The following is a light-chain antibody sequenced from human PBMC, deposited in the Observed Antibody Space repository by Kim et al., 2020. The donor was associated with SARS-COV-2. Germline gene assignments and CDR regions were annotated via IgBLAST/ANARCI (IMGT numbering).Light chain of an antibody. CDR1: SSDVGGYNY. CDR2: DVG. J-gene: IGLJ3*02. V-gene: IGLV2-11*01. Sequence: GQSVTMSCTGTSSDVGGYNYVSWYQQHPGKAPKLMIYDVGKRPSGVPDRFSGSKSGNTASLTISGLQAEDEADYYCCSYAGSYTLVLGGGTQLTVL. CDR3: CSYAGSYTLV.